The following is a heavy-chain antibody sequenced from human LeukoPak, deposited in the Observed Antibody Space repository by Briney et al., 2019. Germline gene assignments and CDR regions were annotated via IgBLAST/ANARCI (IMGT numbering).Heavy chain of an antibody. V-gene: IGHV3-21*01. CDR1: GFTVSINS. CDR3: AKGGGYEAQYYYYYLDV. J-gene: IGHJ6*03. Sequence: PGGSLRLSCTVSGFTVSINSMNWVRQAPGKGLEWVSYISSSSIYIHYADSVKGRFTISRDNSKNTLYLQMKSLRAEDTAVYYCAKGGGYEAQYYYYYLDVWGKGTTVTISS. D-gene: IGHD5-12*01. CDR2: ISSSSIYI.